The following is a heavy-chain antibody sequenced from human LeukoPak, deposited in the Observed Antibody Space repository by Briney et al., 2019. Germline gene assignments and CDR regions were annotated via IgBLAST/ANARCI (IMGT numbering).Heavy chain of an antibody. V-gene: IGHV3-49*04. J-gene: IGHJ6*02. CDR3: SRDRSLDSSQYYYYYGMDV. CDR1: GFIFGDYA. Sequence: GGSLRLSCTGSGFIFGDYALSWVRQAPGKGLEWIAFIKSNTYGGTTEYAASVEGRFTISRDDSKSIAYLQMNSLKIEDTGVYYCSRDRSLDSSQYYYYYGMDVWGRGTTVTVS. CDR2: IKSNTYGGTT. D-gene: IGHD1-1*01.